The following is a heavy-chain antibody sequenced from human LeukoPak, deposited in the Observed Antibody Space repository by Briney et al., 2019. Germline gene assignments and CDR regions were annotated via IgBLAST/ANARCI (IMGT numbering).Heavy chain of an antibody. D-gene: IGHD5-18*01. CDR2: IYSSGST. CDR3: ARHGMETAMVHFDY. CDR1: GGSISSYY. Sequence: SETLSLTCRVSGGSISSYYWSWIRQPPGKGLEWIGYIYSSGSTDYNPSLKSRVTISIDTSKNQFSLKLSSVTAADTAVYYCARHGMETAMVHFDYWGQGTLVTVSS. J-gene: IGHJ4*02. V-gene: IGHV4-59*08.